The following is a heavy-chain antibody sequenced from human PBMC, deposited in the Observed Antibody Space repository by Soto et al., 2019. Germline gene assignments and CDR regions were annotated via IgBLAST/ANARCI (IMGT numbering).Heavy chain of an antibody. Sequence: PVGSLRLSCAASGFTFSTYAMGWVRQAPGKGLVWVSAISGSGGSTFYADSVKGRFTISRDNSMNTLFLQMNSLRTEDTAVYYCAHPRGFGVFDAYDIWGQGTMVTVSS. CDR2: ISGSGGST. CDR1: GFTFSTYA. J-gene: IGHJ3*02. D-gene: IGHD3-10*01. V-gene: IGHV3-23*01. CDR3: AHPRGFGVFDAYDI.